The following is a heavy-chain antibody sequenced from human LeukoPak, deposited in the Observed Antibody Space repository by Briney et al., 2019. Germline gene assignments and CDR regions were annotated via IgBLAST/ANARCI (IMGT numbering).Heavy chain of an antibody. Sequence: GGSLRLSCAASTFTFSNYAMSWVRQAPGKGLEWVSTIGESGGDTYYADSVKGRFTISRDNSKNTLYLQMNSLRAEDTAVYYCARDWQLDYWGQGTLVTVSS. J-gene: IGHJ4*02. V-gene: IGHV3-23*01. CDR2: IGESGGDT. D-gene: IGHD6-6*01. CDR3: ARDWQLDY. CDR1: TFTFSNYA.